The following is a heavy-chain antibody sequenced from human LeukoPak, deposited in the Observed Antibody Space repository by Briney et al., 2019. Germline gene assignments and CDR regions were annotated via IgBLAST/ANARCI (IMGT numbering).Heavy chain of an antibody. J-gene: IGHJ4*02. Sequence: GSLILSCAASGFTFSSYWMSLVRQAPGKGLEWVANIKQDGSEKYYVDSVKGRFTISRDNAKNSLYLQMNSLRAEDTAVYYCARWGVTQGLFDYRGQGTLVTVSS. CDR3: ARWGVTQGLFDY. CDR2: IKQDGSEK. CDR1: GFTFSSYW. D-gene: IGHD3-10*01. V-gene: IGHV3-7*01.